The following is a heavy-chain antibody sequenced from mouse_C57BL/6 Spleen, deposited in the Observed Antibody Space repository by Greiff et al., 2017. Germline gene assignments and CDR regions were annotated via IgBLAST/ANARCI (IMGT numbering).Heavy chain of an antibody. J-gene: IGHJ2*01. Sequence: HVKLQQSGPELVKPGASVKISCKASGYAFSSSWMNWVKQRPGKGLEWIGRIYPGDGDTKYNAKFKGKATLTADTSSSTAYMQLSSLTSEDSAVYFCARGACNCYWFAYWGQGTTLTVSA. CDR3: ARGACNCYWFAY. CDR2: IYPGDGDT. D-gene: IGHD2-12*01. V-gene: IGHV1-82*01. CDR1: GYAFSSSW.